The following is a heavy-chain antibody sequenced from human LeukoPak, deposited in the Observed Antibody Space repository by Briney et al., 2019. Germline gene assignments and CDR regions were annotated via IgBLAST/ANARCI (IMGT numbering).Heavy chain of an antibody. CDR1: GFTFNICV. CDR3: AKVGPPYSSGWSIEFDY. D-gene: IGHD6-19*01. CDR2: IGDRGSDT. Sequence: GGSLRLSCAASGFTFNICVMTWVRQAPGKGLEWVSAIGDRGSDTYYADPVKGRFTISRDNSKYTLYLQMNSLRAEDTAVYYCAKVGPPYSSGWSIEFDYWGRGTLVTVSS. J-gene: IGHJ4*02. V-gene: IGHV3-23*01.